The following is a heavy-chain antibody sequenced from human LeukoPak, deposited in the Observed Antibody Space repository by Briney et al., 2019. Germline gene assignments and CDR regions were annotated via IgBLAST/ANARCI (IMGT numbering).Heavy chain of an antibody. J-gene: IGHJ6*03. V-gene: IGHV4-4*07. Sequence: SETLSLTCTVSGGSISSYYWSWLRQPAGKGLEWIGRIYTSGSTNYNPSLKSRVPMSVATSKNQFSLKLSSVTAADTAVYYCARGLPNCSGGSCYYYYYYMDVWGKGTTVTVSS. CDR3: ARGLPNCSGGSCYYYYYYMDV. CDR2: IYTSGST. D-gene: IGHD2-15*01. CDR1: GGSISSYY.